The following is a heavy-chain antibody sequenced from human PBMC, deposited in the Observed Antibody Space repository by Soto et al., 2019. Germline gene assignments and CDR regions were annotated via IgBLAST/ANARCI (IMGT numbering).Heavy chain of an antibody. CDR2: ISAYNGNT. J-gene: IGHJ5*02. V-gene: IGHV1-18*01. Sequence: ASVKVSCEASGDSFTSYGISWVRQAPGQGLEWMGWISAYNGNTNYAQKLQGRVTMTTDTSTSTAYMELRSLRSDDTAVYYCARDYYDSSGYSNWFDPWGQGTLVTV. CDR3: ARDYYDSSGYSNWFDP. CDR1: GDSFTSYG. D-gene: IGHD3-22*01.